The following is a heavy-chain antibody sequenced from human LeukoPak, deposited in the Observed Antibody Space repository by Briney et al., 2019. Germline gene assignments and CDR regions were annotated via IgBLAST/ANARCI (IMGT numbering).Heavy chain of an antibody. CDR2: IYYSGST. D-gene: IGHD5-18*01. CDR1: GGSISSGDYY. J-gene: IGHJ6*02. V-gene: IGHV4-30-4*01. Sequence: ASETLSLTCTVSGGSISSGDYYWSWIRQPPGKGLEWIGYIYYSGSTYYNPSLKSRVTISVDTSKNQFSLKLSSVTAADTAVYYCARDHTASDYYYYGMDVWGQGTTVTVSS. CDR3: ARDHTASDYYYYGMDV.